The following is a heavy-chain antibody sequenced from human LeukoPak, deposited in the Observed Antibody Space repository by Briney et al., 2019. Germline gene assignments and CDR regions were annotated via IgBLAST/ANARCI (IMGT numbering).Heavy chain of an antibody. CDR2: IWYDGSNK. V-gene: IGHV3-33*01. J-gene: IGHJ4*02. CDR1: GFSFSNYG. D-gene: IGHD3-16*01. Sequence: GRSLRLPCAASGFSFSNYGMHWVRQAPGKGLEWVAVIWYDGSNKYYADSVKGRFTISRDNSKNTLYVQMSSLRAEDTAVYYCARSNNGGWGYCDYWGQGSLVTVSS. CDR3: ARSNNGGWGYCDY.